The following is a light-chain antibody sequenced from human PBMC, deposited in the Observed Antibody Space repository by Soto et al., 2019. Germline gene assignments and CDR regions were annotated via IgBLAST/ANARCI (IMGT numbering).Light chain of an antibody. CDR2: YDS. CDR3: QVWDSSSDHLRYV. J-gene: IGLJ1*01. V-gene: IGLV3-21*04. Sequence: SYELTQPPSVSVAPGKTARITCEGNNIGSKSVHWYQQKPGQAPVLVIYYDSDRPSGIPERFSGSNSGNTATLTISRVEAGDEADYYCQVWDSSSDHLRYVFGTGTKLTVL. CDR1: NIGSKS.